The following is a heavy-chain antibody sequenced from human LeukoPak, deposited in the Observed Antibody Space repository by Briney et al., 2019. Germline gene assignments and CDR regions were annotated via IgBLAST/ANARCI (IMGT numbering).Heavy chain of an antibody. Sequence: GRSLRLSCTASGFTFSTFAMHWVRQAPGKGLEWMAVISYDGSHKYYAESVKGRFSISRDNSKNTLYLQMNSLRVEDTAVYYCARAPNSGTLGEDYWGQGTLVTVSS. V-gene: IGHV3-30-3*01. CDR2: ISYDGSHK. CDR1: GFTFSTFA. D-gene: IGHD1-26*01. CDR3: ARAPNSGTLGEDY. J-gene: IGHJ4*02.